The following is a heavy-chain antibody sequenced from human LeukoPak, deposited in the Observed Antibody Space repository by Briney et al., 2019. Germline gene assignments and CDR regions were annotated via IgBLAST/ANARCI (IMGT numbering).Heavy chain of an antibody. J-gene: IGHJ1*01. Sequence: GGSLRLSCAASGFTFSSYWMHWVRQAPGKGLVWVSRINSDGSSTSYADSVKGRFTISRDNAKNTLYLQMNSLRAEDTAVYYCASPSTYYDFWSGSNEYFQHWGQGTLDTVSS. CDR3: ASPSTYYDFWSGSNEYFQH. CDR2: INSDGSST. V-gene: IGHV3-74*01. CDR1: GFTFSSYW. D-gene: IGHD3-3*01.